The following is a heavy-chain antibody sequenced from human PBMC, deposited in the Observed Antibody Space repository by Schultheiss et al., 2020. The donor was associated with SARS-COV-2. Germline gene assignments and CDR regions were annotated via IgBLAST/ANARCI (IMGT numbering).Heavy chain of an antibody. D-gene: IGHD6-6*01. Sequence: GGSLRLSCAASGFTFSSYSMNWVRQAPGKGLEWVAVIWYDGSNKYYADSVKGRFTISRDNSKNTLYLQMNSLRAEDTAVYYCARDRALGYSSSAGYYYYYGMDVWGQGTTVTVSS. CDR2: IWYDGSNK. CDR1: GFTFSSYS. J-gene: IGHJ6*02. V-gene: IGHV3-33*08. CDR3: ARDRALGYSSSAGYYYYYGMDV.